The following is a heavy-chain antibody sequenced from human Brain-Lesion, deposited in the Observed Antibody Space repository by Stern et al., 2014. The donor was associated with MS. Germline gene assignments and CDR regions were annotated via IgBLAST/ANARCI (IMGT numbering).Heavy chain of an antibody. CDR3: ARVYNTIYGIVTQRGSGMDV. CDR2: IKEDGTEK. V-gene: IGHV3-7*01. CDR1: GFTFGNYW. D-gene: IGHD3-3*01. Sequence: EVQLVESGGGLVQPGGSLTISCTAAGFTFGNYWMTWVRQAPGKGLEWVAHIKEDGTEKNYVDSVKGRFAISRDNARNSLYLQMNSLRVEDTALYYWARVYNTIYGIVTQRGSGMDVWGQGTTVIVSS. J-gene: IGHJ6*02.